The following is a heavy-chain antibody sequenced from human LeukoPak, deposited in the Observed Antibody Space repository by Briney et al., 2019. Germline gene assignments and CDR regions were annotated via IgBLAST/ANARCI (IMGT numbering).Heavy chain of an antibody. V-gene: IGHV1-18*01. D-gene: IGHD3-10*01. CDR2: ISAYNGNT. Sequence: ASVKLSCKASGYTFTSYGISWVRQAPGQGLEWMGWISAYNGNTNYAQKLQGRVTMTTDTSTSTAYMELRSLRSDDTAVYYCARDTGEYYGSGSYYKGYNWFDPWGQGTLVTVSS. CDR3: ARDTGEYYGSGSYYKGYNWFDP. CDR1: GYTFTSYG. J-gene: IGHJ5*02.